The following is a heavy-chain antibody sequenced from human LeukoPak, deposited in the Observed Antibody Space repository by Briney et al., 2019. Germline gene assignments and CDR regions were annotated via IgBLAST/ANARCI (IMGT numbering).Heavy chain of an antibody. CDR2: ISSSGSTI. Sequence: GGSLRLSCAASGFTFSDYYMSWIRQAPGKGLEGVSYISSSGSTIYYADSVKGRFTISRDNAKNSLYLQMNSLRAEDTAVYYCARDGVGATGPPTYYYGMDVWGQGTTVTVSS. CDR1: GFTFSDYY. V-gene: IGHV3-11*01. J-gene: IGHJ6*02. CDR3: ARDGVGATGPPTYYYGMDV. D-gene: IGHD1-26*01.